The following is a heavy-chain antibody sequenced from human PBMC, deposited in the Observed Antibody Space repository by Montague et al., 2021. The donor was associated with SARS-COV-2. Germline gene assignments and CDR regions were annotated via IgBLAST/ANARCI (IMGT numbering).Heavy chain of an antibody. CDR1: GFTFSSYN. CDR3: ARGQFRGDDYYYYGMDV. J-gene: IGHJ6*02. D-gene: IGHD3-16*01. CDR2: ISSISGTI. Sequence: SLRLSCAASGFTFSSYNMNWVRQAPGKGLEWVSSISSISGTIYYADSVKGRFTISRDNAKNPLNLQMNSLRDEDTAVYYCARGQFRGDDYYYYGMDVWGQGTTVTVSS. V-gene: IGHV3-48*02.